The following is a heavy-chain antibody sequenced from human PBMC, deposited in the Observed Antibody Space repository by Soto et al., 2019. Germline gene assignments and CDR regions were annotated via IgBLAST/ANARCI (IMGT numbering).Heavy chain of an antibody. V-gene: IGHV3-74*01. CDR2: INSDGSST. J-gene: IGHJ4*02. Sequence: EMQLVESGGGLVQPGGSLRVSCAASGFTFSSYWMHWVRQAPGKGLVWVSRINSDGSSTSYADSVKGRFTISRDNAKNTLYLQMNSLRAEDTAIYYCARRVAVAGLHYWCQGTLVTVSA. CDR3: ARRVAVAGLHY. CDR1: GFTFSSYW. D-gene: IGHD6-19*01.